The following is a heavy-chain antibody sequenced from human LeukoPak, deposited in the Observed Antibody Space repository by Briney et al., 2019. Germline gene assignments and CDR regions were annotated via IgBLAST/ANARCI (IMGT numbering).Heavy chain of an antibody. CDR2: INHSGST. CDR1: GGSFSGYY. Sequence: SETLSLTCAVYGGSFSGYYWSWIRQPPGKGLEWIGGINHSGSTNYNPSLKSRVTISVDTSKNQLSLKLSSVTAADTAVYYCARSASGYIDYWGQGTLVTVSS. V-gene: IGHV4-34*01. D-gene: IGHD3-3*01. J-gene: IGHJ4*02. CDR3: ARSASGYIDY.